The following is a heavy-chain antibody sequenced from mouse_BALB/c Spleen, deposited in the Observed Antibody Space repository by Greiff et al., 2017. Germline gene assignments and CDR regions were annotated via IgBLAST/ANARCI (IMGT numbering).Heavy chain of an antibody. CDR2: IWAGGST. V-gene: IGHV2-9*02. CDR3: ARDRGRYDVGAMDY. CDR1: GFSLTSYG. D-gene: IGHD2-14*01. J-gene: IGHJ4*01. Sequence: VQGVESGPGLVAPSQSLSITCTVSGFSLTSYGVHWVRQPPGKGLEWLGVIWAGGSTNYNSALMSRLSISKDNSKSQVFLKMNSLQTDDTAMYYCARDRGRYDVGAMDYWGQGTSVTVSS.